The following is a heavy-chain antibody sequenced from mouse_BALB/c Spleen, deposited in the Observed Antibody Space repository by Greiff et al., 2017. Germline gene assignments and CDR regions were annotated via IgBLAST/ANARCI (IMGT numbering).Heavy chain of an antibody. J-gene: IGHJ4*01. CDR3: ARWYYRYDDGDAMDY. CDR1: GYTFSSYW. Sequence: VQLQQSGAELMKPGASVKISCKATGYTFSSYWIEWVKQRPGHGLEWIGEILPGSGSTNYNEKFKGKATFTADTSSNTAYMQLSSLTSEDSAVYYCARWYYRYDDGDAMDYWGQGTSVTVSS. D-gene: IGHD2-14*01. V-gene: IGHV1-9*01. CDR2: ILPGSGST.